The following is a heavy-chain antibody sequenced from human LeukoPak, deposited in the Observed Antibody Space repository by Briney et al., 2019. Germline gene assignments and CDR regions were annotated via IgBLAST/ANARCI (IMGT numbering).Heavy chain of an antibody. Sequence: GESLKISCKGSGYSFMNYWIGWVRQMPGKGLEWMGIINPRDSDTRNSPSFQGQVTISVDKSISTAYLQWRSLKVSDTAIYYCARPAATASHDAFDIWGQGTMVTVSS. D-gene: IGHD6-13*01. CDR2: INPRDSDT. CDR3: ARPAATASHDAFDI. V-gene: IGHV5-51*01. J-gene: IGHJ3*02. CDR1: GYSFMNYW.